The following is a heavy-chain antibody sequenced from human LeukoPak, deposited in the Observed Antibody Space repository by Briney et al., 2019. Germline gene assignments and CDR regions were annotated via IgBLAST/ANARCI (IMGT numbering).Heavy chain of an antibody. Sequence: GGSLRLSCAASGFTFSSYAMSWVRQAPGKGLEWVSAISGSGGSTYYADSVKGRFTISRDNSKNTLYLQMNSLRAEDTAVYYCANEKTRSVAGTIDYWGQGTLVTVSS. CDR3: ANEKTRSVAGTIDY. V-gene: IGHV3-23*01. D-gene: IGHD6-19*01. J-gene: IGHJ4*02. CDR2: ISGSGGST. CDR1: GFTFSSYA.